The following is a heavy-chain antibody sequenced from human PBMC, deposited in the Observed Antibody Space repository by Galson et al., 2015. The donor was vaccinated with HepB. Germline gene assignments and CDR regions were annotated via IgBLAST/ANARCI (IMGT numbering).Heavy chain of an antibody. V-gene: IGHV3-21*01. J-gene: IGHJ4*02. CDR2: ISSSSSHI. CDR1: GFTFSSYS. D-gene: IGHD3-3*01. CDR3: AGFWSGGDS. Sequence: SLRLSCAASGFTFSSYSMKWVRQALGKGLEWVSSISSSSSHIYYAGSVTGRFTISRDNTKNSLYLQMNNLRAEDTAVYYCAGFWSGGDSWGQGTLVTVSS.